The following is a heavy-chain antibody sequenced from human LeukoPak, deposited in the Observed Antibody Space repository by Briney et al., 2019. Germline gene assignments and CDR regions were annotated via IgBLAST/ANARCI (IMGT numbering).Heavy chain of an antibody. CDR2: IYTSGST. CDR1: GGSISSGSYY. V-gene: IGHV4-61*02. D-gene: IGHD3-10*01. CDR3: ATQREGLLWFGEQLDY. J-gene: IGHJ4*02. Sequence: PSETLSLTCTVSGGSISSGSYYWSWIRQPAGKGLEWIGRIYTSGSTNYNPSLKSRVTISVDTSKNQFSLKLSSVTAADTAVYYCATQREGLLWFGEQLDYWGQGTLVTVSS.